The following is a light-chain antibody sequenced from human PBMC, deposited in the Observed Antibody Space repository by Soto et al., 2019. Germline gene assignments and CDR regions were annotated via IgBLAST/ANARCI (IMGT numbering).Light chain of an antibody. CDR3: QHYNSLLMYL. CDR1: RSISSW. J-gene: IGKJ2*01. V-gene: IGKV1-5*01. Sequence: DIKMNQSPSTLSASVGDRVTITCRASRSISSWLAWYQQKPGKAPKLLIYDASSLESGVPSRFSGSGSGTEFTLTISSLQPDDFATYYCQHYNSLLMYLFGQGTK. CDR2: DAS.